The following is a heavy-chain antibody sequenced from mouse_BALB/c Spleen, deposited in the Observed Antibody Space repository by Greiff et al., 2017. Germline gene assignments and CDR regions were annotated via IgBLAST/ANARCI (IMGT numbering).Heavy chain of an antibody. D-gene: IGHD2-10*01. CDR3: TRAYYGNYGFAY. J-gene: IGHJ3*01. Sequence: QVQLKQPGAELVRPGASVKLSCKASGYTFTSYWINWVKQRPGQGLEWIGNIYPSDSYTNYNQKFKDKATLTVDKSSSTAYMQLSSPTSEDSAVYYCTRAYYGNYGFAYWGQGTLVTVAA. CDR2: IYPSDSYT. CDR1: GYTFTSYW. V-gene: IGHV1-69*02.